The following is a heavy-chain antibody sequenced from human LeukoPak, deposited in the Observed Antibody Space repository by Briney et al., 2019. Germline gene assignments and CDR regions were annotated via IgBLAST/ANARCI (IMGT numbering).Heavy chain of an antibody. CDR3: ARILFSSIATSYYMDV. V-gene: IGHV4-39*07. J-gene: IGHJ6*03. Sequence: SETLSLTCTVSGGSISSSSYSWGWIRQPPGKGLEWIGSIYYSGSTYYNPSLKSRVTISVDTSKNQFSLKLSSVTAADTAVYYCARILFSSIATSYYMDVWGKGTTVTVSS. CDR2: IYYSGST. CDR1: GGSISSSSYS. D-gene: IGHD6-6*01.